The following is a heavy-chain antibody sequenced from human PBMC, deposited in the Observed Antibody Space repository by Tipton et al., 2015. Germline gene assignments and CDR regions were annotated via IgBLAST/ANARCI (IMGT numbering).Heavy chain of an antibody. CDR1: SGSMSSGDDF. CDR2: IFYTGST. J-gene: IGHJ6*02. CDR3: ARERPYGGMDV. Sequence: TLSLTCTVSSGSMSSGDDFWSWIRQHPGKGLEWIGYIFYTGSTYYTPSLMSRVTISIDTSKNQFSLKLSSVTAADTAVYYCARERPYGGMDVWGQGTTVTVSS. D-gene: IGHD4-17*01. V-gene: IGHV4-31*03.